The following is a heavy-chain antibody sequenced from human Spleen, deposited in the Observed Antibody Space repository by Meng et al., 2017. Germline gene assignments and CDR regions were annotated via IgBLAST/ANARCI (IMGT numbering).Heavy chain of an antibody. CDR2: IYHSGRT. V-gene: IGHV4-38-2*02. D-gene: IGHD3-10*01. J-gene: IGHJ5*02. CDR3: ARDVSGSYFRWFDP. CDR1: GYSISTGYY. Sequence: GSLRLSCVVSGYSISTGYYWGWIRQTPGKGLEYIGSIYHSGRTYYNPSLRSRVTISLDTSKNHFSLKLSSVTAADTAVYYCARDVSGSYFRWFDPWGQGTLVTVSS.